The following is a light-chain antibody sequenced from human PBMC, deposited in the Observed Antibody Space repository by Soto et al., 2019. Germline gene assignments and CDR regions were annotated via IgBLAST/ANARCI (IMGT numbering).Light chain of an antibody. Sequence: IGLTQSPGNLSLSNGERATLSCRASQSLTSSHLAWYQQKPGQAPRLLIYGASSRATGIPDRCSGSGSGTHFTLTISSLEPEDSSVYYWQQHGTTFGQGTKVDIK. CDR2: GAS. CDR3: QQHGTT. J-gene: IGKJ1*01. V-gene: IGKV3-20*01. CDR1: QSLTSSH.